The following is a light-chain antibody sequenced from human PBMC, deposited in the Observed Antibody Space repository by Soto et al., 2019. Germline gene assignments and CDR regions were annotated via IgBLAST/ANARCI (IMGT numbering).Light chain of an antibody. V-gene: IGLV2-14*01. CDR3: SSYKPTTWA. CDR1: SSDIGGNKY. Sequence: QSALTQPASVSGSPGQAITISCTGTSSDIGGNKYVSWYQQYPGKAPQLIIYEVSNRPSGVSNRFSGSKSGNTASLTISGLQVEDEADYYCSSYKPTTWAFSGGTKLTVL. CDR2: EVS. J-gene: IGLJ3*02.